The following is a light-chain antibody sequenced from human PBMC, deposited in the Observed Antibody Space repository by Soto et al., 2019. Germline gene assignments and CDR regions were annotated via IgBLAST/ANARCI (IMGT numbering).Light chain of an antibody. J-gene: IGKJ1*01. CDR3: QQYNNWPRT. V-gene: IGKV3-15*01. CDR1: QSVSSN. Sequence: EIVMTQSPATLSVSPGEGATLSCRASQSVSSNLAWYQQKPGQAPRLLIYGASTRATGIPARFSGSGAGTEFTLTLSSLPSEDFAVYSCQQYNNWPRTFGPGTKVDIK. CDR2: GAS.